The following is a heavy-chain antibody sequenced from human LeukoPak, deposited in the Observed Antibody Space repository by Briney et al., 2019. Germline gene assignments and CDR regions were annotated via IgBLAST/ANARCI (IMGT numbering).Heavy chain of an antibody. CDR3: ARRRYSSGWYASHTYYFDY. D-gene: IGHD6-19*01. Sequence: SETLFLTCAVYGGSFSGYYWSWIRQPPGKGLEWIGEINHSGSTNYNPSLKSRVTISVDTSKNQFSLKLSSVTAADTAVYYCARRRYSSGWYASHTYYFDYWGQGTLVTVSS. CDR2: INHSGST. J-gene: IGHJ4*02. V-gene: IGHV4-34*01. CDR1: GGSFSGYY.